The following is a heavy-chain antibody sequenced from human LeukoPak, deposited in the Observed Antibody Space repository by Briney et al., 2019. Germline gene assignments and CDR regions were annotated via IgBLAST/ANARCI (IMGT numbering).Heavy chain of an antibody. CDR1: GYTFSSYA. V-gene: IGHV7-4-1*02. CDR2: INTNTGNP. Sequence: ELKKPVASVKVSCKASGYTFSSYAMNWVRQAPGQGLEWMGWINTNTGNPTYAQGFTGRFVFSLDTSVSTAYLQISSLQAEDTAVYYCARSNNDGDYLGVGFDYWGQGTLVTVSS. CDR3: ARSNNDGDYLGVGFDY. J-gene: IGHJ4*02. D-gene: IGHD4-17*01.